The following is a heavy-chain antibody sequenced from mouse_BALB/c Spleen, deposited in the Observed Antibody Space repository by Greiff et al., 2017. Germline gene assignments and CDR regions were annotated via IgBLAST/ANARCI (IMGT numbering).Heavy chain of an antibody. CDR1: GFTFSDYY. V-gene: IGHV5-4*02. D-gene: IGHD2-4*01. J-gene: IGHJ4*01. CDR2: ISDGGSYT. Sequence: EVQRVESGGGLVKPGGSLKLSCAASGFTFSDYYMYWVRQTPEKRLEWVATISDGGSYTYYPDSVKGRFTISRDNAKNNLYLQMSSLKSEDTAMYYCARGYYDYDDYAMDYWGQGTSVTVSS. CDR3: ARGYYDYDDYAMDY.